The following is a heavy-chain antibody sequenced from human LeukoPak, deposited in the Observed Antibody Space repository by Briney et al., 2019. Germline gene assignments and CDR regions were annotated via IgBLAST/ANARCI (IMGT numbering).Heavy chain of an antibody. CDR1: GYSFTGHY. V-gene: IGHV1-2*06. Sequence: ASVKVSCKASGYSFTGHYMVWVRQAPGQGLEWMGRINPNSGGTNYAQKFQGRVTMTRDTSISTAYMELSRRRSDDTAVYYCARAGGVVAWSLWGQGTLVTVSS. J-gene: IGHJ4*02. CDR3: ARAGGVVAWSL. D-gene: IGHD2-2*01. CDR2: INPNSGGT.